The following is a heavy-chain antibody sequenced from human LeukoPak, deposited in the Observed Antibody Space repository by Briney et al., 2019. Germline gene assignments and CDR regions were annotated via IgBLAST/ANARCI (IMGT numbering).Heavy chain of an antibody. CDR2: IYHSGNT. CDR1: GYSISSGYY. J-gene: IGHJ5*02. D-gene: IGHD3-16*01. V-gene: IGHV4-38-2*02. CDR3: ARGLGMITFGGVRTRGNWFDP. Sequence: SGTLSLTCTVSGYSISSGYYWGWIRQPPGKGLEWIGSIYHSGNTDYNPSLKSRVTISIDKSKNQFSLKLSSVTAADTAVYYCARGLGMITFGGVRTRGNWFDPWGQGTLVTVSS.